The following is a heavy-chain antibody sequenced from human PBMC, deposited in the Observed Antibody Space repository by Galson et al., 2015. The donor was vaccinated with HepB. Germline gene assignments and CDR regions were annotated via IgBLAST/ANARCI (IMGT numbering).Heavy chain of an antibody. CDR3: ARRDTMREVDH. CDR2: IDPSDSRA. V-gene: IGHV5-10-1*01. CDR1: GYSFTSYW. Sequence: QSGAEVKKPGESLRISCKGSGYSFTSYWISWVRQMPGKGLEWMGGIDPSDSRANYSPSFQGHVTISAYRSISTAYLQWSSLKPSDHAMYYCARRDTMREVDHWGQGTLVTVSS. J-gene: IGHJ5*02. D-gene: IGHD3-22*01.